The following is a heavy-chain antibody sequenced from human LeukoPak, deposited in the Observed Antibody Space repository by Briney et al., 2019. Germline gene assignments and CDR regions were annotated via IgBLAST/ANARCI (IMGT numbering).Heavy chain of an antibody. J-gene: IGHJ5*02. V-gene: IGHV3-21*01. CDR1: GFTFSSYS. D-gene: IGHD3-22*01. CDR2: ISSSSSCI. Sequence: GGSLRLSCAASGFTFSSYSMNWVRQAPGKGLEWVSSISSSSSCIYYADSVKGRFTISRDNAKNSLYLQMNSLRAEDTAVYYCATQSPYYYDSSGYSKNSFDPWGQGTLVTVSS. CDR3: ATQSPYYYDSSGYSKNSFDP.